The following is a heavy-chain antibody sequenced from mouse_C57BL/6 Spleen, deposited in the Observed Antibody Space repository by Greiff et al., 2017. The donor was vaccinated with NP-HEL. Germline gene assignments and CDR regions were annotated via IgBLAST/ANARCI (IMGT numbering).Heavy chain of an antibody. Sequence: VKLKQSGAELARPGASVKLSCKASGYTFSSYGISGVKQRTGQGLEWIGEIYPRSGNTYYNEKFKGKATLTADKSSSTAYMELRSLTSEDSAVYFCARSGDYFDYWGQGTTLTVSS. D-gene: IGHD3-1*01. J-gene: IGHJ2*01. V-gene: IGHV1-81*01. CDR3: ARSGDYFDY. CDR2: IYPRSGNT. CDR1: GYTFSSYG.